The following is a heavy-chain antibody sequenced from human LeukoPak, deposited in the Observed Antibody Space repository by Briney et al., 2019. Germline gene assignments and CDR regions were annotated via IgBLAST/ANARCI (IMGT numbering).Heavy chain of an antibody. CDR3: ARDSEALDIVVVWDL. V-gene: IGHV7-4-1*02. J-gene: IGHJ4*02. Sequence: ASVKVSCKASGYTFTSYAMNWVRQAPGQGLEWMGWINTNTGNPTYAQGFTGRFVFSLDTSVSTAYLQISSLKAEDTAVYYCARDSEALDIVVVWDLWGQGTLVTVSS. D-gene: IGHD2-15*01. CDR1: GYTFTSYA. CDR2: INTNTGNP.